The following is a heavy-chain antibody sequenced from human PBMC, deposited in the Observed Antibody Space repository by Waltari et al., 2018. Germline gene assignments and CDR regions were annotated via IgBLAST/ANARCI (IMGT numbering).Heavy chain of an antibody. CDR1: GFLLGSYP. J-gene: IGHJ4*02. Sequence: EVQLLESGGGLVQPGGSLRLSCSAYGFLLGSYPMNWGRQAPGKGLELGSIFHGGGDTDYADSVRGRFIISRDNSNNMLYLQMNSLRPEDSGVYYCAKGFDRASFDSWGQGALVTVSS. V-gene: IGHV3-23*03. CDR2: IFHGGGDT. D-gene: IGHD3-22*01. CDR3: AKGFDRASFDS.